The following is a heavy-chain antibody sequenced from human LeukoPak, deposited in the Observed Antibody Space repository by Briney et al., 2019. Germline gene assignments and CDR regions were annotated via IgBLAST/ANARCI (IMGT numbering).Heavy chain of an antibody. CDR2: ISASGGST. Sequence: PGGSLRLSCAASGFTFSSYAMDWVRQARGEGLGWVSAISASGGSTYYADSVKGRFTISRDNSKNTLYLRMNSLRAEDTAVYYCAKGKRNTIFGVLRGGSDWFDPWGQGTLVTVSS. CDR1: GFTFSSYA. J-gene: IGHJ5*02. D-gene: IGHD3-3*01. V-gene: IGHV3-23*01. CDR3: AKGKRNTIFGVLRGGSDWFDP.